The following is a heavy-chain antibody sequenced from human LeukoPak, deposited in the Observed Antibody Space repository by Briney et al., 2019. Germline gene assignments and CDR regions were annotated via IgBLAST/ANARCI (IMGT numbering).Heavy chain of an antibody. CDR3: AKGVMVGATLTNWFDP. J-gene: IGHJ5*02. V-gene: IGHV3-23*01. Sequence: PGGPLRLSCAASGFTFSSYAMSWVRQAPGKGLEWVSAISGSGGSTYYADSVKGRFTISRDNSKNTLYLQMNSLRAEDTAVYYCAKGVMVGATLTNWFDPWGQGTLVTVSS. CDR1: GFTFSSYA. D-gene: IGHD1-26*01. CDR2: ISGSGGST.